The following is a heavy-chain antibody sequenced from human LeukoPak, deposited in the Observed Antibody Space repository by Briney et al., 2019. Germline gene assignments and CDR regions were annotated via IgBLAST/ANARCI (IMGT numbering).Heavy chain of an antibody. CDR3: ARPFSNYGWFDP. Sequence: GALSLSCTASGFPFSSYGMHWVRQAPGKGLEWVAVIWNDGSNKYYADSVKGRFTISKDNSKNTVYPQMNSLRAEDTAVYYCARPFSNYGWFDPWGQGTLVTVSS. V-gene: IGHV3-33*03. CDR2: IWNDGSNK. J-gene: IGHJ5*02. D-gene: IGHD4-11*01. CDR1: GFPFSSYG.